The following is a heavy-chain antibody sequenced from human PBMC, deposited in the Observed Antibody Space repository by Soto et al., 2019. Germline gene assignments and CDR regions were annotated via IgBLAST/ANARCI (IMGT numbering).Heavy chain of an antibody. CDR2: INHSGST. CDR1: AGSVSGYY. V-gene: IGHV4-34*01. Sequence: SETLSLTCAVYAGSVSGYYWSWVRQPPGKWLEWMGEINHSGSTNYNPSLKSRVTISVDTSKNQFSLKLSSVTAADTAVYYCARGGDGYNHGDAFDIWGYGTIVTVS. CDR3: ARGGDGYNHGDAFDI. J-gene: IGHJ3*02. D-gene: IGHD5-12*01.